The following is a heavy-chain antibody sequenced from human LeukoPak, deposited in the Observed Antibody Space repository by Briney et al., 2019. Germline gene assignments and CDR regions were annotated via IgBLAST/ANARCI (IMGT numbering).Heavy chain of an antibody. CDR3: ARAWGIDY. CDR1: GFTFCSYW. Sequence: GGSLRLSCAASGFTFCSYWMQWVRQVPGKGLVWVSRIKSDGSSTSYADSVKGRFTISRDNAKSTLYLQMNSLRAEDTAVYYCARAWGIDYWGQGTLVTVSS. J-gene: IGHJ4*02. CDR2: IKSDGSST. D-gene: IGHD7-27*01. V-gene: IGHV3-74*01.